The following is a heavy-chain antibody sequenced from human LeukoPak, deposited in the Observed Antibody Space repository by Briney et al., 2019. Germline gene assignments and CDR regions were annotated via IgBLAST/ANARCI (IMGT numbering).Heavy chain of an antibody. J-gene: IGHJ2*01. D-gene: IGHD3-3*01. CDR2: ISSSGSTI. V-gene: IGHV3-11*04. CDR1: GFTFSDYY. Sequence: PGGSLRLSCAASGFTFSDYYMSWIRQAPGKGLEWVSYISSSGSTIYYADSVKGRFTISRDNSKNTLYLQMNSLRAEDTAVYYCVRYYTRQSWYFDLWGRGTLVTVSS. CDR3: VRYYTRQSWYFDL.